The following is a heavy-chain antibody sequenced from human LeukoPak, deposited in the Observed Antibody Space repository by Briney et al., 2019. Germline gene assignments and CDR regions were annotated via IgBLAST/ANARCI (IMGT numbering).Heavy chain of an antibody. CDR3: VRVKGSYFDY. CDR1: GFPLSSYS. Sequence: GGSLRLPCAASGFPLSSYSINWVRQAPGKGLEWVSYISSSGSAIYYVDSVKGRFTVSRDNAKNSLFLQMNSPRAEDTAVYYCVRVKGSYFDYWGQGALVTVSS. V-gene: IGHV3-48*01. CDR2: ISSSGSAI. D-gene: IGHD2-15*01. J-gene: IGHJ4*02.